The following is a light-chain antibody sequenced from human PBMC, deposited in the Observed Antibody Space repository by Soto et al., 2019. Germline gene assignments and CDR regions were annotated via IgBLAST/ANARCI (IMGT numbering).Light chain of an antibody. Sequence: EIVMTQSPSTLSVSPAERATLSCRASQSISSELAWYQQRPGQPPRPLIYGASTMATGVPDRFTGSGSGSDFTLTISGLQSEDFAVYYCQQCHNWPLTFGQGTRLEI. CDR1: QSISSE. J-gene: IGKJ2*01. CDR3: QQCHNWPLT. V-gene: IGKV3-15*01. CDR2: GAS.